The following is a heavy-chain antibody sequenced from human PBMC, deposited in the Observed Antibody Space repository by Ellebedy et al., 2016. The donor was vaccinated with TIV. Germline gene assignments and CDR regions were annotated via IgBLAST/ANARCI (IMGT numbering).Heavy chain of an antibody. CDR2: IYPGDSDT. D-gene: IGHD2-15*01. CDR3: ARQGRRYCSGGSCYDFDY. J-gene: IGHJ4*02. CDR1: GSSFTSYW. Sequence: GESLKISXKGSGSSFTSYWIGWVRQMPGKGLEWMGIIYPGDSDTRYSPSFQGQVTISADKSISTAYLQWSSLKASDTAMYYCARQGRRYCSGGSCYDFDYWGQGTLLTVSS. V-gene: IGHV5-51*01.